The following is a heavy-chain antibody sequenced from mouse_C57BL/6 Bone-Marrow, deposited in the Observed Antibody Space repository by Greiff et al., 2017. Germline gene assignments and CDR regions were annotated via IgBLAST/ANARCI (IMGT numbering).Heavy chain of an antibody. V-gene: IGHV1-52*01. Sequence: VKLQQPGAELVRPGSSVKLSCKASGYTFTSYWMHWVKQRPIQGLEWIGNIDPSDSETHYNQKFKDKATLTVDKSSSTAYMQLSSLTSEDSAVYYCARSRFITTVVDYWGQGTTLTVSS. D-gene: IGHD1-1*01. CDR2: IDPSDSET. J-gene: IGHJ2*01. CDR1: GYTFTSYW. CDR3: ARSRFITTVVDY.